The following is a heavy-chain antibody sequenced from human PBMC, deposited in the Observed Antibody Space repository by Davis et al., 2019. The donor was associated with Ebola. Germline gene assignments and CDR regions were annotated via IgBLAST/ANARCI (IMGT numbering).Heavy chain of an antibody. CDR1: GFTFSSYE. D-gene: IGHD3-22*01. CDR3: ARGEVVVITTLVDY. V-gene: IGHV3-21*01. Sequence: GESLKISCAASGFTFSSYEMNWVRQAPGKRLEWVSSISSSSSYIYYADSVKGRFTISRDNAKNSLYLQMNSLRAEDTAVYYCARGEVVVITTLVDYWGQGTLVTVSS. CDR2: ISSSSSYI. J-gene: IGHJ4*02.